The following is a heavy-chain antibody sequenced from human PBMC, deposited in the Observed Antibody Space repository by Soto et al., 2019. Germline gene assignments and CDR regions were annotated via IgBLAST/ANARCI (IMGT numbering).Heavy chain of an antibody. CDR1: GFTFSNYR. V-gene: IGHV3-48*02. Sequence: AESLRPSYQTSGFTFSNYRPNRLRPAAGKGLEWVSFISSSSDTIHYADSVKGRFTSSRDNANNSLYLQMNSLRDEDSAVYYCARFRLVDWFFINIDLYIMEVWGQGT. J-gene: IGHJ6*02. CDR3: ARFRLVDWFFINIDLYIMEV. D-gene: IGHD3-9*01. CDR2: ISSSSDTI.